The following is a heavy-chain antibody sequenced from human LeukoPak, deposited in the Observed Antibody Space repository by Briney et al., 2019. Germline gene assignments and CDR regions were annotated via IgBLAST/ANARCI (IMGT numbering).Heavy chain of an antibody. CDR3: ARDGFVRGSDGYYYYMDV. V-gene: IGHV4-34*01. CDR2: INHSGST. J-gene: IGHJ6*03. D-gene: IGHD1-26*01. CDR1: GGSFSGYY. Sequence: SETLSLTCAVYGGSFSGYYWSWIRQPPGKGLEWIGEINHSGSTNYNPSLKSRVTISVDTSKNQFSLKLSSVTAADTAVYYCARDGFVRGSDGYYYYMDVWGKGTTVTVSS.